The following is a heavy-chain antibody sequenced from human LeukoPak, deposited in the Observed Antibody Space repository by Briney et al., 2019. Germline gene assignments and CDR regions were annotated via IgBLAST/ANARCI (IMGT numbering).Heavy chain of an antibody. CDR2: IKKKSDGGTT. Sequence: GGSLRLSCATSGFSFRNAWRSWVRQAPGKGLEWIGRIKKKSDGGTTDYAAPVKGRFTISRDDSKNTLFLQMSSLKTDDTAVYYCITEYCGDVECYNSGLDYWGQGTLVTVSS. D-gene: IGHD2-21*01. CDR1: GFSFRNAW. V-gene: IGHV3-15*01. J-gene: IGHJ4*02. CDR3: ITEYCGDVECYNSGLDY.